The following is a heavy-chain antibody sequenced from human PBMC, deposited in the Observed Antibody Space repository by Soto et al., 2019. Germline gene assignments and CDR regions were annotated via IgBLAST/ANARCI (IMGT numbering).Heavy chain of an antibody. Sequence: QVQLVQSGTEVKKPGSSVKVSCMASGGTFRNYPINWVRQAPGQGLEWMGSIFPLTDIPDYAQNFQARLTISDDKSTSTAYMELSSLTSDDTAMYFCARGPLVVLNYFESWGQGTLVTVSS. J-gene: IGHJ4*02. CDR1: GGTFRNYP. V-gene: IGHV1-69*02. CDR2: IFPLTDIP. CDR3: ARGPLVVLNYFES.